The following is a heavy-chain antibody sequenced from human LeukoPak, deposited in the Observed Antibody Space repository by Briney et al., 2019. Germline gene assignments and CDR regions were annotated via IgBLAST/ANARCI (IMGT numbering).Heavy chain of an antibody. J-gene: IGHJ3*02. CDR3: ARDGRYSSSWYHPSGAFDI. V-gene: IGHV1-69*05. CDR1: GGTFSSYA. CDR2: IIPIFGTA. D-gene: IGHD6-13*01. Sequence: ASVKVSCKASGGTFSSYAISWVRQAPGQGLEWMGGIIPIFGTANYAQKFQGRVTITTDGSTSTAYMELSSLRSEDTAVYYCARDGRYSSSWYHPSGAFDIWGQGTMVTVSS.